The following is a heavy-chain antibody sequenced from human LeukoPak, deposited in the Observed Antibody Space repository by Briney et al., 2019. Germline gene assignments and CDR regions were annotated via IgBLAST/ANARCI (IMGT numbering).Heavy chain of an antibody. J-gene: IGHJ4*02. CDR1: GFTFSSYG. V-gene: IGHV3-30*18. CDR3: AKDLGAGPFDY. CDR2: ISYDGSNK. Sequence: GGSLRLSCAASGFTFSSYGMHWVRQAPGKGLEWVAVISYDGSNKYYADSVKGRFTISRDNSKNTLYLQMNSLRAEDAAVYYCAKDLGAGPFDYWGQGTLVTVSS. D-gene: IGHD1-26*01.